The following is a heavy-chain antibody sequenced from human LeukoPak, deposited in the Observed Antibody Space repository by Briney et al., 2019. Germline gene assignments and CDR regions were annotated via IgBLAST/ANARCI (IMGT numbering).Heavy chain of an antibody. V-gene: IGHV3-48*03. J-gene: IGHJ6*02. Sequence: PGGSLRLSCAASGFTFSSYEMNWVRQAPGKGLEWVSYISSSGSTIYYADSVKGRFTISRDNAKSSLYLQMNSLRAEDTAVYYCARKPVTTWGGYYYYYGMDVWGQGTTVTVSS. CDR2: ISSSGSTI. CDR3: ARKPVTTWGGYYYYYGMDV. CDR1: GFTFSSYE. D-gene: IGHD4-17*01.